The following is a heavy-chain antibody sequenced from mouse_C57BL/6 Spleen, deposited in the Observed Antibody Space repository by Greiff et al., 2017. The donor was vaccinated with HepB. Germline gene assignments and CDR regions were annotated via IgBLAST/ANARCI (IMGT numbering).Heavy chain of an antibody. CDR1: GFTFSDYY. CDR3: ARVPPIYYGYDLYFDV. D-gene: IGHD2-2*01. J-gene: IGHJ1*03. V-gene: IGHV5-16*01. Sequence: EVQLVDSEGGLVQPGSSMKLSCTASGFTFSDYYMAWVRQVPEKGLEWVANINYDGSSTYYLDSLKSRFIISRDNAKNILYLQMSSLKSEDTATYYCARVPPIYYGYDLYFDVWGTGTTVTVSS. CDR2: INYDGSST.